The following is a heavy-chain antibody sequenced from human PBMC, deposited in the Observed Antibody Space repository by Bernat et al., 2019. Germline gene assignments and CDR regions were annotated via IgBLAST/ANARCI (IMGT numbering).Heavy chain of an antibody. J-gene: IGHJ6*03. CDR1: GFTFSSYE. CDR3: ARRPDIVVVPAATRGGYYYYYMDV. D-gene: IGHD2-2*01. Sequence: EVQLVESGGGLVQPGGSLRLSCAASGFTFSSYEMNWVRRAPGKGLEWVSYISSSGSTIYYADYVKGRFTISRDNAKKSLYLKLNSLRAEDTAVYYCARRPDIVVVPAATRGGYYYYYMDVWGKGTTVTVSS. V-gene: IGHV3-48*03. CDR2: ISSSGSTI.